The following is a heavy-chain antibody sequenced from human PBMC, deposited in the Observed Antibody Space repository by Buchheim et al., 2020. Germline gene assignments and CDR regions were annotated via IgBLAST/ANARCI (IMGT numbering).Heavy chain of an antibody. D-gene: IGHD5-24*01. J-gene: IGHJ6*02. V-gene: IGHV4-59*11. CDR1: GGSISSHY. Sequence: QVQLQESGPGLVKPSETLSLTCTVSGGSISSHYWTWIRQPPGKGLEWIGYIYYSGSTNYNPSLKSRVTISLDTSKNQFSLNLSSVTAADSAVYYCARLGDGYMDYYGMDVWGQGTT. CDR3: ARLGDGYMDYYGMDV. CDR2: IYYSGST.